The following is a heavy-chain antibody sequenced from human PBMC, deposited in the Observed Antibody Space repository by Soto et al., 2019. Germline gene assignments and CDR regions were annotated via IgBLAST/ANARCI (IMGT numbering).Heavy chain of an antibody. V-gene: IGHV1-2*04. J-gene: IGHJ6*02. D-gene: IGHD3-10*01. CDR1: GYTFTVYY. Sequence: GASVKVSCKASGYTFTVYYWHWVRQAPGQGLEWMGWINPNSGVTNYAQKFQGWVTMTRDTSSSTAYMEVTRLRSDDTAVYYCTRDLGLMIRGIIVTFPSCGMDVWGHGTTVTVSS. CDR2: INPNSGVT. CDR3: TRDLGLMIRGIIVTFPSCGMDV.